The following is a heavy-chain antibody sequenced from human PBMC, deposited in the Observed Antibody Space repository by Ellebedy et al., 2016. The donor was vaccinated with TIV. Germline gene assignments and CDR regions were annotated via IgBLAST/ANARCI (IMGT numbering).Heavy chain of an antibody. J-gene: IGHJ6*02. CDR1: GGSLSRYY. V-gene: IGHV4-59*01. CDR3: ARGAYPFYWYGMDV. Sequence: MPGGSLRLSCNVSGGSLSRYYWSWIRQPPGKGLEWIAYIYYSGSTNYNTSLKSRVSISVDTFKSQFSLSLRSVTAADPAVYYCARGAYPFYWYGMDVWGQGTTVTVSS. CDR2: IYYSGST.